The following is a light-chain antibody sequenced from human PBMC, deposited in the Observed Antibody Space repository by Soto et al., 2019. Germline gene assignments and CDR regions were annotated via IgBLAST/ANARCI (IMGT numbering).Light chain of an antibody. Sequence: DIVLTQSPGALSLSPGERATLSCWASQSVSSGYLAWYQQKLGQAPRLLIYGASSRAAGIPDRFSGSGFGTDFTLTISRLEPEDFAVYYCQQYGSSPWTFGQGTKVDIK. CDR2: GAS. CDR3: QQYGSSPWT. J-gene: IGKJ1*01. CDR1: QSVSSGY. V-gene: IGKV3-20*01.